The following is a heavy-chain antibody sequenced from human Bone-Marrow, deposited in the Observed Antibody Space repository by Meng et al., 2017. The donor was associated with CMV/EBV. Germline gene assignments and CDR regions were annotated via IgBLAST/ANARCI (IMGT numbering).Heavy chain of an antibody. CDR3: ARPFYYGGNHDAFDI. D-gene: IGHD4-23*01. V-gene: IGHV3-64*02. J-gene: IGHJ3*02. CDR2: ISSNGGST. Sequence: GGSLRLSCAASGFTFDTYSMNWVRQAPGKGLEYVSAISSNGGSTYYADSVKGRFTISRDNSKNTLYLQMNSLRAEDTAVYYCARPFYYGGNHDAFDIWGQGTMVTVSS. CDR1: GFTFDTYS.